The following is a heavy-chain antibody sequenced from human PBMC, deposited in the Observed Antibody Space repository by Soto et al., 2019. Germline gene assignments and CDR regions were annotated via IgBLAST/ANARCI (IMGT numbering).Heavy chain of an antibody. CDR2: VYHNGNA. CDR1: GVSISTPGYS. V-gene: IGHV4-30-2*01. J-gene: IGHJ6*02. D-gene: IGHD3-10*01. CDR3: APRPYYYYGLDV. Sequence: PSGTLSLTCTASGVSISTPGYSWSCIRQPPGKAPEWIGYVYHNGNAYPNPSLKSRVTISLGGAKNQFSLKMTLVTAAATGLYYCAPRPYYYYGLDVWGQGTTVTVSS.